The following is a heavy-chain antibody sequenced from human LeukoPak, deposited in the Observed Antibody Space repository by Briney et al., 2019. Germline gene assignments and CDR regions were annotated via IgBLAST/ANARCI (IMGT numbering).Heavy chain of an antibody. J-gene: IGHJ6*03. D-gene: IGHD3-3*01. CDR1: GFTFSSYG. CDR2: IWYDGSNK. CDR3: ARDRATYDFWSGYRYYYMDV. Sequence: GGSLRLSCAASGFTFSSYGMHWVRQAPGKGLEGVAVIWYDGSNKYYADSVKGRFTISRDNSKNTLYLQMNSLRAEDTAVYYCARDRATYDFWSGYRYYYMDVWGKGTTVTVSS. V-gene: IGHV3-33*01.